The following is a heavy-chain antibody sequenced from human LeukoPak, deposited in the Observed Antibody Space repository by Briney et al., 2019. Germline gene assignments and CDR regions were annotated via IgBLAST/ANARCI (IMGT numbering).Heavy chain of an antibody. V-gene: IGHV1-2*02. CDR2: INPNSGGT. CDR3: ASGSSSWYGAFDI. J-gene: IGHJ3*02. Sequence: ASVKVSCKASGCTFTGYYMHWVRQAPGQGLEWMGWINPNSGGTNYAQKFQGRVTMTRDTSISTAYMELSRLRSDDTAVYYCASGSSSWYGAFDIWGQGTMVTVSS. CDR1: GCTFTGYY. D-gene: IGHD6-13*01.